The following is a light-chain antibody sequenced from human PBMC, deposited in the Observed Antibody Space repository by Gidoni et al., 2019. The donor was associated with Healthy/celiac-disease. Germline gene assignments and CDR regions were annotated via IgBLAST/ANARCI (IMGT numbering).Light chain of an antibody. J-gene: IGLJ3*02. Sequence: QSALTQPASVSGSPGQSITISCTGTSRDVGGYNYVSWYQQHPGKAPKLMIYDVSTRPSGVSNRFSGSKAGNTASLTISGLQAEDGADYYCSSSTSSSTWVVGGGTKLTVL. CDR2: DVS. CDR1: SRDVGGYNY. CDR3: SSSTSSSTWV. V-gene: IGLV2-14*01.